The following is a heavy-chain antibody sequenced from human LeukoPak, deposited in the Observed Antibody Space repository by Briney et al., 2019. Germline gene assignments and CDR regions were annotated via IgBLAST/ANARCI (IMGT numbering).Heavy chain of an antibody. D-gene: IGHD3-10*01. Sequence: SETLSLTCTVSGGSISSGNYYWSWIRQPAGKGLEWIGRIYTSGSTNYNPSLKSRVTISVDTSKNQFSLKLSSVTAADTAVYYCARALNYGSGSYWYNWFDPWGQGTLVTVSS. V-gene: IGHV4-61*02. CDR2: IYTSGST. CDR3: ARALNYGSGSYWYNWFDP. J-gene: IGHJ5*02. CDR1: GGSISSGNYY.